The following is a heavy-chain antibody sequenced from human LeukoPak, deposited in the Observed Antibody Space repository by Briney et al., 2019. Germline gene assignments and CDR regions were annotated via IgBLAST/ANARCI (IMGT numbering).Heavy chain of an antibody. D-gene: IGHD6-13*01. CDR1: GGTFSSYA. J-gene: IGHJ6*03. Sequence: SVKVSCKASGGTFSSYAISWVRQAPGQGLEWMGGIIPIFGTANYAQKFQGRVTITTDESTSTAYMELSSLRSEDTAVYYCARGPSGSSWEVGYYYYMDVWGKGTTVTVSS. CDR2: IIPIFGTA. V-gene: IGHV1-69*05. CDR3: ARGPSGSSWEVGYYYYMDV.